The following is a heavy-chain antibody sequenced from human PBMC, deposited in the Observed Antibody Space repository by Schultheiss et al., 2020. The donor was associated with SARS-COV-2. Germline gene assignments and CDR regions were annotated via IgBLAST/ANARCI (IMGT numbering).Heavy chain of an antibody. D-gene: IGHD2-2*01. CDR3: ASSTGGYYYYYMDV. J-gene: IGHJ6*03. Sequence: GSLRLSCAVYGGSFSGYYWSWIRQPPGKGLEWIGEINHSGSTNYNPSLKSRVTISVDTSKNQFSLKLSSVTAADTAVYYCASSTGGYYYYYMDVWGKGTTVTVSS. V-gene: IGHV4-34*01. CDR2: INHSGST. CDR1: GGSFSGYY.